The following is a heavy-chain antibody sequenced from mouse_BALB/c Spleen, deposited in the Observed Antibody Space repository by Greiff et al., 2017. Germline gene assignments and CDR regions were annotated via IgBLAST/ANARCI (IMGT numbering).Heavy chain of an antibody. CDR1: GFTFSSYG. Sequence: EVQLVESGGDLVKPGGSLKLSCAASGFTFSSYGMSWVRQTPDKRLEWVATISSGGSYTYYPDSVKGRFTISRDNAKNTLYLQMSSLKSEDTAIYYCARQGTVSTTAWFAYWGQGTLVTVSA. J-gene: IGHJ3*01. CDR3: ARQGTVSTTAWFAY. V-gene: IGHV5-6*01. CDR2: ISSGGSYT. D-gene: IGHD2-4*01.